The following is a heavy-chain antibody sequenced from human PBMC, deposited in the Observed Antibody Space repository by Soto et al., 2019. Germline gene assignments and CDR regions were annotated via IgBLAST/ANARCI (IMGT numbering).Heavy chain of an antibody. V-gene: IGHV4-39*01. D-gene: IGHD3-16*02. J-gene: IGHJ5*02. CDR3: ARHDYVWGSYRYGMNWFDP. CDR2: IYYSGST. CDR1: GGSISSSSYY. Sequence: SETLSLTCTVSGGSISSSSYYWGWIRQPPGKGLEWIGSIYYSGSTYYNPSLKSRVTISVDTSKNQFSLKLSSVTAADTAVYYCARHDYVWGSYRYGMNWFDPWGQGTLVTVSS.